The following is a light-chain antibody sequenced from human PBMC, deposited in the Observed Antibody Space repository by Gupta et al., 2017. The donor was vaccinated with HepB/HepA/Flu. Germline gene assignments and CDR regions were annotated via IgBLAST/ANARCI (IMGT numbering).Light chain of an antibody. Sequence: DIQMTQSPSYVTASIGDRVTITCRASHLISNWLAWYQQKPGKAPKLLIYGASTLKSGVPSRFSGGGSGTDFTLTISRLQPEDFATYYCQHYNSFPHTFGQGTLMEIK. CDR3: QHYNSFPHT. CDR2: GAS. J-gene: IGKJ5*01. V-gene: IGKV1-12*01. CDR1: HLISNW.